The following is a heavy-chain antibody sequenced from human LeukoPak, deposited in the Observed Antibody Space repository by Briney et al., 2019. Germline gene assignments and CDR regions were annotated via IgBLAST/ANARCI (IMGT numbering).Heavy chain of an antibody. Sequence: PSETLSLTCTVSGGSVSSGSYYWSWIRQPPGKGLEWIGYIYYSGSAKYNPSLKSRVTISVDTSKNQFSLKLSSVTAADTAVYFCARGRNVWYFWGQGTLVTVSS. J-gene: IGHJ4*02. CDR3: ARGRNVWYF. D-gene: IGHD6-19*01. V-gene: IGHV4-61*01. CDR2: IYYSGSA. CDR1: GGSVSSGSYY.